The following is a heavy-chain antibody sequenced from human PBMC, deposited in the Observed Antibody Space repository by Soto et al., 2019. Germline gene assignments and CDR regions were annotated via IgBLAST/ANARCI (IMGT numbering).Heavy chain of an antibody. CDR3: ARPKGTYSSGYYYFDF. V-gene: IGHV1-69*01. CDR1: GGTFSTYA. J-gene: IGHJ4*02. CDR2: SIPLFGTA. D-gene: IGHD6-19*01. Sequence: QVQLEQSGAEVKQPGSSVRVSCKTSGGTFSTYAINWVRQAPGQGLEWMGASIPLFGTADYSQKFQGRVTITAHASTSTAYMELSSLRSDDTAVYFCARPKGTYSSGYYYFDFWGQGTLVTVSS.